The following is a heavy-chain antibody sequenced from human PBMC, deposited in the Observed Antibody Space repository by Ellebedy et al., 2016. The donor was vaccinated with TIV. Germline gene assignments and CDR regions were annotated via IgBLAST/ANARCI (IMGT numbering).Heavy chain of an antibody. D-gene: IGHD5-24*01. V-gene: IGHV3-7*03. Sequence: GGSLRLSCAASGFTFSNYWMHWVRQAPGKGLEWVANTKEDGSVQYYLGPVKGRFTISRDNTKNSLYLQMTSLRAEDTAIYYCVRGIAMADSHWGQGTQVTVSS. CDR3: VRGIAMADSH. CDR1: GFTFSNYW. CDR2: TKEDGSVQ. J-gene: IGHJ4*02.